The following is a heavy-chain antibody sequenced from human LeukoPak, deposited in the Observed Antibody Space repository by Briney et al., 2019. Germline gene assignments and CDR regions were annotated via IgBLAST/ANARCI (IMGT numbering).Heavy chain of an antibody. D-gene: IGHD5/OR15-5a*01. CDR1: GYTFTSYG. Sequence: ASVKVSCKASGYTFTSYGISGVRQAPGQGGEGMGWMSAYNGKTNYAQKLKGRGNMTTETSTSTAYMQLRTLRSDDTAVYYCARNVSDDLWGQGALVTVSS. J-gene: IGHJ5*02. CDR3: ARNVSDDL. CDR2: MSAYNGKT. V-gene: IGHV1-18*01.